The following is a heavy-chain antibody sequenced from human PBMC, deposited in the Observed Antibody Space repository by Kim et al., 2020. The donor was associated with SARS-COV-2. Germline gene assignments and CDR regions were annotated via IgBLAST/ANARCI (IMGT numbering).Heavy chain of an antibody. Sequence: SVKVSCKASGGTFSSYAISWVRQAPGQGLEWMGGIIPIFGTANYAQKFQGRVTITADESTSTAYMELSSLRSEDTAVYYCARAGRGVGATIHYYYYGMDVWGQGTTVTVSS. CDR1: GGTFSSYA. V-gene: IGHV1-69*13. CDR3: ARAGRGVGATIHYYYYGMDV. J-gene: IGHJ6*02. D-gene: IGHD1-26*01. CDR2: IIPIFGTA.